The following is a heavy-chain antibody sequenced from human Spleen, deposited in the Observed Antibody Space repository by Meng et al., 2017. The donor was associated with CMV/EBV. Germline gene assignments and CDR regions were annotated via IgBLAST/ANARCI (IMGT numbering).Heavy chain of an antibody. Sequence: ASVKVSCKASGYTFTSYGISWVRQAPGQGLEWMGWSNPYSGDTIYAQKFQGRVTMTRDTSISTAYMELSRLRYDDTAVYYCAREVASFGYHYGMDVWGQGTTVTVSS. V-gene: IGHV1-2*02. J-gene: IGHJ6*02. CDR3: AREVASFGYHYGMDV. CDR2: SNPYSGDT. D-gene: IGHD3-16*01. CDR1: GYTFTSYG.